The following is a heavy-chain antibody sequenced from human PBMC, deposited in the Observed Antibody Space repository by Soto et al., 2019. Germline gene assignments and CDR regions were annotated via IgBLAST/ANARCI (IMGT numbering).Heavy chain of an antibody. V-gene: IGHV3-33*01. CDR2: IWYDGTNK. CDR3: AREPAYCAGDCYSGFDI. J-gene: IGHJ3*02. CDR1: GFTFSNYA. Sequence: QVQLVESGGGVVQPGRSLGHSCAASGFTFSNYAMHWVRQAPGKGLEWVAVIWYDGTNKHYADSVKGRFNVSRDNSKNTLYLQMHSLRAEDTAVFYCAREPAYCAGDCYSGFDIWGQGTMVTVSS. D-gene: IGHD2-21*02.